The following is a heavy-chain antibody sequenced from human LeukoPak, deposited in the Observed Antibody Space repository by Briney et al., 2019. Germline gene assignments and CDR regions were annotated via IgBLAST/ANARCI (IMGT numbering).Heavy chain of an antibody. CDR3: ARSLYYYGSDSFDI. CDR2: IYYSGST. J-gene: IGHJ3*02. CDR1: GGSISSYY. V-gene: IGHV4-59*01. D-gene: IGHD3-10*01. Sequence: SETLSLTCTVSGGSISSYYWNWIRQPPGKGLEWIGYIYYSGSTNYNPSLKSRVTISVDTSKNQFSLKLSSVTAADTAVYYCARSLYYYGSDSFDIWGQGTMVSVSS.